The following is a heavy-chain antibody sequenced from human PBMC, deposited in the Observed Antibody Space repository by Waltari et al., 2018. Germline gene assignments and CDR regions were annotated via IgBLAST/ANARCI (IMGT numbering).Heavy chain of an antibody. Sequence: QVQLVQSGAEVKKPGSSVKVSCKASVGTFSSYAISWVRQAPGQGLEWMGGIIPIFGTANYAQKFQGRVTITADESTSTAYMELSSLRSEDTAVYYCARNKGQGCSGGSCYSDFDYWGQGTLVTVSS. J-gene: IGHJ4*02. CDR3: ARNKGQGCSGGSCYSDFDY. V-gene: IGHV1-69*13. CDR2: IIPIFGTA. D-gene: IGHD2-15*01. CDR1: VGTFSSYA.